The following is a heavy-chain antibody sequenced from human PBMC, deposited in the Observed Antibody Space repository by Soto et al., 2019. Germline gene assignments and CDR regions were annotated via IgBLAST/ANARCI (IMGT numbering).Heavy chain of an antibody. CDR1: GGSFSGYY. J-gene: IGHJ4*02. Sequence: SETLSLTCAVYGGSFSGYYWSWIRQPQGKGLEWIGETNHSGSTNYNPSLKRRVTISVDTSKNQFSLKLSSVTAADTAVYYCARGLSRGYSYGYDYWGQGTLVTVSS. D-gene: IGHD5-18*01. CDR2: TNHSGST. CDR3: ARGLSRGYSYGYDY. V-gene: IGHV4-34*01.